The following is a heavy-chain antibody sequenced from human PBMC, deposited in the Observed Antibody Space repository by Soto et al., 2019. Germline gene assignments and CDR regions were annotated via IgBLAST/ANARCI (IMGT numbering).Heavy chain of an antibody. Sequence: QVQLVESGGGVVQPGGSLRLSCAGSGFNFNNYGMYWVRQAPGKGLEWVAFISFQGTNDYYAEAVKGRFTISKDYSKKTLFLQMNSLRADDTAMYYCVKLMFDHVSSGFSGDYWGQGILVTVS. CDR2: ISFQGTND. CDR1: GFNFNNYG. D-gene: IGHD3-22*01. CDR3: VKLMFDHVSSGFSGDY. V-gene: IGHV3-30*18. J-gene: IGHJ4*02.